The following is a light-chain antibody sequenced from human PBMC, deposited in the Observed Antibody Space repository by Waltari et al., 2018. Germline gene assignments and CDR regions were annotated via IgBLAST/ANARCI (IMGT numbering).Light chain of an antibody. Sequence: SYELTQPPSVSVSPGQTASIPCPGDKLGDKYASWYQQKPGQSPVLLIYQDTKRPSGIPGRFSGSNSGNTATLTISGTQALDEADYYCQAWDSSTVVFGGGTELAVL. CDR1: KLGDKY. CDR3: QAWDSSTVV. V-gene: IGLV3-1*01. CDR2: QDT. J-gene: IGLJ3*02.